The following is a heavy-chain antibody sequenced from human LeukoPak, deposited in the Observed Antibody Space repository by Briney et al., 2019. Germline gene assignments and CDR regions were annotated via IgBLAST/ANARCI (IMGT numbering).Heavy chain of an antibody. CDR3: AKKGRDYRTFDY. J-gene: IGHJ4*02. D-gene: IGHD3-10*01. CDR2: ISGSGGST. V-gene: IGHV3-23*01. CDR1: GFTFSSYA. Sequence: GGSLRLSCAASGFTFSSYAVSWVRQAPGKGLEWVSAISGSGGSTYYADSVKGRFTISRDNSKNTLYLQMNSLRAEDTAVYYCAKKGRDYRTFDYWGQGTLVTVSS.